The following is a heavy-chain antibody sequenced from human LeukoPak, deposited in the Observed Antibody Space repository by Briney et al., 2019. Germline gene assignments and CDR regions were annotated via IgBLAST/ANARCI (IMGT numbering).Heavy chain of an antibody. Sequence: SETLSLTCTVSGGSISSSSYYWGWIRQPPGKGLEWIGSIYHSGSTYYNPSLKSRVTISVDTSKNQFSLKLSSVTAADTAVYYCARDDYGGAFDIWGQGTMVTVSS. CDR3: ARDDYGGAFDI. CDR1: GGSISSSSYY. CDR2: IYHSGST. V-gene: IGHV4-39*07. D-gene: IGHD4-23*01. J-gene: IGHJ3*02.